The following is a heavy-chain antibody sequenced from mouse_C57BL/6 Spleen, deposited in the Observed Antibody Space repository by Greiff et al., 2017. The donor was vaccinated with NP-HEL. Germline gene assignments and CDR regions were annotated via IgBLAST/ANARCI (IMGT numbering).Heavy chain of an antibody. CDR1: GFTFSDYY. CDR2: ISNGGGST. J-gene: IGHJ1*03. CDR3: ARLGERYFDV. V-gene: IGHV5-12*01. Sequence: EVKVVESGGGLVQPGGSLKLSCAASGFTFSDYYMYWVRQTPEKRLEWVAYISNGGGSTYYPDTVKGRFTISRDNAKNTLYLQMSRLKSEDTAMYYCARLGERYFDVWGTGTTVTVSS.